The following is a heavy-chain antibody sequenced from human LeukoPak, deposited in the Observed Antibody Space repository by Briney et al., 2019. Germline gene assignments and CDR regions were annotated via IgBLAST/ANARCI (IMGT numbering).Heavy chain of an antibody. V-gene: IGHV3-30*18. CDR1: GFTFSSYG. CDR2: ISYDGSNK. J-gene: IGHJ6*02. D-gene: IGHD1-7*01. Sequence: PGGYLRLSCAASGFTFSSYGMHWVRQAPGKGLEWVAVISYDGSNKYYADSVKGRFTISRDNSKNTLYLQMNSLRAEDTAVYYCAKGELELRHGMDVWGQGTTVTVSS. CDR3: AKGELELRHGMDV.